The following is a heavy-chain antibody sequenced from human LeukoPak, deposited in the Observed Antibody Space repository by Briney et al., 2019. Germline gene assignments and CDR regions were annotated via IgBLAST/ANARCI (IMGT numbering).Heavy chain of an antibody. CDR2: LSNRAYST. V-gene: IGHV3-11*01. D-gene: IGHD3-9*01. J-gene: IGHJ4*02. CDR3: VRGKRRYDS. CDR1: GFNFSDYY. Sequence: PGGSLRLSCAASGFNFSDYYMSWIRQAPGSRLEWVSYLSNRAYSTYYAVSVKGRFTISRDNAKNSLYLQMNSLRVEDTAVYFCVRGKRRYDSWGQGTLVTVSS.